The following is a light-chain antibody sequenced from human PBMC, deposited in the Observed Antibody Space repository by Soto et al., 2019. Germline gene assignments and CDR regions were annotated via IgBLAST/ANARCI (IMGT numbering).Light chain of an antibody. Sequence: DIQMTQSPSSLSASVGDRVTITCRASQDISNSLAWYQQKPGEVPKVLIYATSFLQSGVPARFSGSGSGTDFTLTISSLQPEDVATYYCQNYNSAPLTFGGGTKVEI. CDR2: ATS. V-gene: IGKV1-27*01. CDR1: QDISNS. J-gene: IGKJ4*01. CDR3: QNYNSAPLT.